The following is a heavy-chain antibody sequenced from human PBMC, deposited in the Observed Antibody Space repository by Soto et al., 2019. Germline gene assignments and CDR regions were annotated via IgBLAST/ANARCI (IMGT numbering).Heavy chain of an antibody. D-gene: IGHD3-22*01. J-gene: IGHJ4*02. CDR2: IHYSGDI. CDR3: VCNGYYSLEY. Sequence: QVQLQESGPGLVKPSGTLSLTCAVSGDSMTSSDWGSWVRQAPGKGLEWIGEIHYSGDINYDPSLRSRVTISVDRSKNQFSLNLSSVTAADTAFYFCVCNGYYSLEYWGQGTLVIVSP. V-gene: IGHV4-4*02. CDR1: GDSMTSSDW.